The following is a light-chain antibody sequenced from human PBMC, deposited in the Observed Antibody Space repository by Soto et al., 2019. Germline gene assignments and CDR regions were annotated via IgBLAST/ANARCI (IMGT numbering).Light chain of an antibody. CDR1: QCISTW. Sequence: DVEMIHYQSTLSTPVGARVTITCRASQCISTWLAWYQQKPGRAPKVLIYDASYLQSGVPSRFSGSGSGTDFTLTISSLQPEDFATYYCQQTIGFPFTFGGGTKVDI. CDR2: DAS. V-gene: IGKV1-12*02. CDR3: QQTIGFPFT. J-gene: IGKJ4*01.